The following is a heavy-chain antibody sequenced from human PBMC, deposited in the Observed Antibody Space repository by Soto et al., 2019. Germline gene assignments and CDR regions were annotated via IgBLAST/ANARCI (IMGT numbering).Heavy chain of an antibody. J-gene: IGHJ4*02. D-gene: IGHD2-2*01. CDR2: ISGSGGST. CDR3: AQHSTSWSGIDF. V-gene: IGHV3-23*01. Sequence: GVLRLSCAASGFTFSSYAMSWVRQAPGKGLEWVSAISGSGGSTYYADSVKGRFAVSRDNSKNTLYLQLNSLRVEDTAVYYCAQHSTSWSGIDFWGQGTLVTVS. CDR1: GFTFSSYA.